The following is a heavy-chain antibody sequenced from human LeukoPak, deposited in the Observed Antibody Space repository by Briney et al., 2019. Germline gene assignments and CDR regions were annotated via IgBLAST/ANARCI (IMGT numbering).Heavy chain of an antibody. J-gene: IGHJ4*02. CDR2: IYHSGST. V-gene: IGHV4-38-2*02. CDR3: ARDGTPSPILTGYYGGQDY. Sequence: PSETLSLTCTVSGYSISSGYYWGWIRQPRGKGLEWIGSIYHSGSTYYNPSLKSRVTLSVDTSRNQYSLKMTSVTAADTAVYYCARDGTPSPILTGYYGGQDYWGQGTLVTVSS. D-gene: IGHD3-9*01. CDR1: GYSISSGYY.